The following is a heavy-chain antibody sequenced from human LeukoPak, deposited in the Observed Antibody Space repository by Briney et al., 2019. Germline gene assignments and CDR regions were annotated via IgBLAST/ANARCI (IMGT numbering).Heavy chain of an antibody. Sequence: PSETLSLTCTVSGASLRHYYWSWIRQPAGKGLEWIGRIIPSGSTNFNPSLKSRVTMSVDTSKNQFSLKLNSVTAADTAVYYCAKEGATPGPDFDYWGQGTLVIVSS. CDR3: AKEGATPGPDFDY. D-gene: IGHD1-26*01. CDR2: IIPSGST. CDR1: GASLRHYY. J-gene: IGHJ4*02. V-gene: IGHV4-4*07.